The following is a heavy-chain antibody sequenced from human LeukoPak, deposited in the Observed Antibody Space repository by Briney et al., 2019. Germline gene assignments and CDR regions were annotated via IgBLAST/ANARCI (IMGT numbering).Heavy chain of an antibody. CDR1: GYTFSDFS. CDR2: ISVRSNYR. D-gene: IGHD3-22*01. CDR3: VRLRRNNDRSGYYYYYDY. V-gene: IGHV3-21*01. J-gene: IGHJ4*02. Sequence: PGGSLTLSCAASGYTFSDFSVNWVRQAPGKGLEWVSSISVRSNYRYYADSVRGRFTISRDDARDSLFLQMNSLRAEDTAVYFSVRLRRNNDRSGYYYYYDYWGQGTLVTVSS.